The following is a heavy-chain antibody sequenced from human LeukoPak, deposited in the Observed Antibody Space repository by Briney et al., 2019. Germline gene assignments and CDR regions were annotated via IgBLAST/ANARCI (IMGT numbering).Heavy chain of an antibody. CDR2: IYYSGST. CDR3: ARGGGYDSGGRDY. D-gene: IGHD5-12*01. Sequence: SETLSLTCTVSGGSISSYYWSWIRQPPGKGLEWIGYIYYSGSTNYNPSLKSRVAISVDTSKNQFSLKLSSVTAADTAVYYCARGGGYDSGGRDYWGQGTLVTVSS. CDR1: GGSISSYY. V-gene: IGHV4-59*01. J-gene: IGHJ4*02.